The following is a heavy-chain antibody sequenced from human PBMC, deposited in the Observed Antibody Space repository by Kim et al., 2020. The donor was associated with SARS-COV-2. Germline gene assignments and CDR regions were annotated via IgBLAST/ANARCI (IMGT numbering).Heavy chain of an antibody. CDR3: ARAKRGRALPDY. J-gene: IGHJ4*02. Sequence: KHAQKVQGRVTMTRDTSISTAYMELSRLRSDDTAVYYCARAKRGRALPDYWGEGTLVTVSS. V-gene: IGHV1-2*02.